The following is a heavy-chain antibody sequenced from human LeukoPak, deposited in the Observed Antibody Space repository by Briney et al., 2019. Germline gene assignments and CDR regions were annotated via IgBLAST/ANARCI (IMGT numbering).Heavy chain of an antibody. V-gene: IGHV3-7*01. J-gene: IGHJ4*02. CDR3: ARVFGAYDSIDC. Sequence: GGSLRLSCAASGFSLSGYWMSWVRQAPGKGLEWVANIKQDGSERHYADSVKGRFTISRDNTQNSLYLQMNSLRAEETAVYYCARVFGAYDSIDCWGQGTLVTVS. CDR1: GFSLSGYW. CDR2: IKQDGSER. D-gene: IGHD5-12*01.